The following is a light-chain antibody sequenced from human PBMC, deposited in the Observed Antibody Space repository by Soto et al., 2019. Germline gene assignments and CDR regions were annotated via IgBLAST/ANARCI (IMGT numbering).Light chain of an antibody. CDR3: QHYNSYSEA. Sequence: DIHITLCPSTVSASVGDRLGITYLASQSISSWLAWYQQKPGKAPKLLIYKASSLESGVPPRFSGSESGTEFTLTISSLQPDDFATYYCQHYNSYSEAFGQGTKVDIK. V-gene: IGKV1-5*03. J-gene: IGKJ1*01. CDR1: QSISSW. CDR2: KAS.